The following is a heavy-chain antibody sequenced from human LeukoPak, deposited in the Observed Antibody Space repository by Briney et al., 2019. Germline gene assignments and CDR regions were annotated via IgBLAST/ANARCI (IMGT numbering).Heavy chain of an antibody. D-gene: IGHD3-10*01. CDR2: IYYSGST. J-gene: IGHJ5*02. CDR3: ARVGSIDYYGSGSWGLGNWFDP. CDR1: GGSISSGGYY. Sequence: PSETLPLTCTVSGGSISSGGYYWSWIRQHPGKGLEWIGYIYYSGSTYYNPSLKSRVTISVDTSKNQFSLKLSSVTAADTAVYYCARVGSIDYYGSGSWGLGNWFDPWGQGTLVTVSS. V-gene: IGHV4-31*03.